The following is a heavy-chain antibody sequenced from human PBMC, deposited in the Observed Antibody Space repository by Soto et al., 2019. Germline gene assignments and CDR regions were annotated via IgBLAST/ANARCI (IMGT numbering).Heavy chain of an antibody. D-gene: IGHD5-12*01. CDR1: GYTFTGYY. CDR3: ARKQSHSGYDYYYYYGMDV. V-gene: IGHV1-2*04. Sequence: ASVKVSCKASGYTFTGYYMHWVRQAPGPGLEWMVWINPNSGGTNYAQKSQCWVTMTRDTSISTAYMELSRLRSDDTAVYYCARKQSHSGYDYYYYYGMDVWGQGTTVTV. CDR2: INPNSGGT. J-gene: IGHJ6*02.